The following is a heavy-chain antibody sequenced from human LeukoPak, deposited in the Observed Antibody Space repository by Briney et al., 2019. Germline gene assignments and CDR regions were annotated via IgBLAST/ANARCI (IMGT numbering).Heavy chain of an antibody. D-gene: IGHD6-19*01. CDR3: ASGYSSGWYYFDY. V-gene: IGHV1-69*02. CDR2: IIPILGIA. J-gene: IGHJ4*02. CDR1: GGTFSSYT. Sequence: SVKVSCKASGGTFSSYTISWVRQAPGQGLEWMGRIIPILGIANYAQKFQGRVTITADKSTSTAYMELGSLRSEDTAVYYCASGYSSGWYYFDYWGQGTLVTVSS.